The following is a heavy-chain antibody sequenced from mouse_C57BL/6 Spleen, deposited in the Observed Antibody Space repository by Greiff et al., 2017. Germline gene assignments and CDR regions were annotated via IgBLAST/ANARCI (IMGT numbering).Heavy chain of an antibody. CDR2: IHPNSGST. CDR1: GYTFTSYW. D-gene: IGHD1-1*01. V-gene: IGHV1-64*01. J-gene: IGHJ2*01. CDR3: ARDYGYYFDY. Sequence: QVQLQQPGAELVKPGASVKLSCKASGYTFTSYWMHWVKQRPGQGLEWIGMIHPNSGSTNYNEKFKSKATLTVDKSSSTAYMQLSSLTSEGSAVYYCARDYGYYFDYWGQGTTLAVSS.